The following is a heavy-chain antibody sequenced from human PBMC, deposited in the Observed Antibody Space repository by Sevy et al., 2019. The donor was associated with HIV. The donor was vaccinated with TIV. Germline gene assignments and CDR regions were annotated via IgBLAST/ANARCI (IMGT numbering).Heavy chain of an antibody. D-gene: IGHD6-13*01. V-gene: IGHV1-46*01. CDR2: INPSGGST. CDR1: GYTFTSYY. CDR3: AREPHSSSWIRRGRPYNWFDP. J-gene: IGHJ5*02. Sequence: ASVKVSCKASGYTFTSYYMHWVRQAPGQGLEWMEIINPSGGSTSYAQKFQGRVTMTRDTSTSTVYMELSSLRSEDTAVYYCAREPHSSSWIRRGRPYNWFDPWGQGTLVTVSS.